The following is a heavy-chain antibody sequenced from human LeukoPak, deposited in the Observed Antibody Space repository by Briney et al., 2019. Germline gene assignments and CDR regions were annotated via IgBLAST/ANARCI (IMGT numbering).Heavy chain of an antibody. V-gene: IGHV3-74*01. D-gene: IGHD3-22*01. Sequence: LSGGSQRLFCAASGFTFSIYWMHWARQAPGEGLVWVSRINSDGSRTSYADSVKGRFTISRDNAKNTLYLQMNSLRAENTAVYYCARVIVVSEAFDIWGQGTMVTVSS. CDR1: GFTFSIYW. CDR3: ARVIVVSEAFDI. CDR2: INSDGSRT. J-gene: IGHJ3*02.